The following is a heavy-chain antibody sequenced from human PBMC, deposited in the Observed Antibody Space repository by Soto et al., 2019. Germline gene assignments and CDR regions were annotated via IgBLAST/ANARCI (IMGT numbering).Heavy chain of an antibody. J-gene: IGHJ4*02. D-gene: IGHD1-26*01. Sequence: SVKVSCKASGGTFSSYTISWVRQAPGQGLEWMGRIIPILGIANYAQKFQGRVTITADKSTSTAYMELSSLRSEDTAVYYCATVPWSYYFGYWGQGTLVTVSS. CDR2: IIPILGIA. CDR3: ATVPWSYYFGY. CDR1: GGTFSSYT. V-gene: IGHV1-69*02.